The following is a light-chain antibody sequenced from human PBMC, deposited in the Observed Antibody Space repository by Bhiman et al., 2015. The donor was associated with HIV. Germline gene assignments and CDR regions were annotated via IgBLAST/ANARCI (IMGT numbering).Light chain of an antibody. CDR3: GTWDSRTRDIV. V-gene: IGLV1-51*02. Sequence: QSVLTQPPSVSAAPGQKVTLSCSGTSSNIGNNYVSWYQQVPGAAPKVLIYENDKRPAGIPDRFSGSKSGTSATLAITGLQTGDEADYYCGTWDSRTRDIVFGGGTKVTVL. CDR2: END. J-gene: IGLJ3*02. CDR1: SSNIGNNY.